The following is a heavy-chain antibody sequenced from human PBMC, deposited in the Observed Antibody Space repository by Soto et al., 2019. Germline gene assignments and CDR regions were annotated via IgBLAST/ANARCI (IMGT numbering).Heavy chain of an antibody. V-gene: IGHV3-66*01. CDR2: IYSGGST. D-gene: IGHD3-22*01. CDR3: ARGAQGSGSGYHTFDY. Sequence: EVQLVESGGGLVQPGGSLRLSCADSGFIVSSNYMSWVRQAPGKGLEWVSVIYSGGSTYYADSVKGRFTISRDNSKHTRYLPMNSLRAEDTAVYYCARGAQGSGSGYHTFDYWGQGTLGTFAS. J-gene: IGHJ4*02. CDR1: GFIVSSNY.